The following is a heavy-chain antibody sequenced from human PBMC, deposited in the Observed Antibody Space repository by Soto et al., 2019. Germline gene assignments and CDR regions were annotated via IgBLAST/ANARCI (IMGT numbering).Heavy chain of an antibody. J-gene: IGHJ3*02. Sequence: GEPLKSWWKGPGDSITSYWIGWVRQMPGKGLAWMGIIYPGNPDTRYRPSFQGQVTISADKSISTDYLQCSSLKASDTAMYNCARQFMDAYDAFDIRGQGTMVTVSS. CDR3: ARQFMDAYDAFDI. CDR1: GDSITSYW. V-gene: IGHV5-51*01. CDR2: IYPGNPDT.